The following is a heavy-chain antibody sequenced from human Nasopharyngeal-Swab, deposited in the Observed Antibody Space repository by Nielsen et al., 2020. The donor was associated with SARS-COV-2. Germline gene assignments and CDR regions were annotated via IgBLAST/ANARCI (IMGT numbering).Heavy chain of an antibody. V-gene: IGHV4-59*01. CDR2: IYYSGST. CDR3: AKVKGLGASYYDP. Sequence: SETLSLTCTVSGGSISSYYWTWIRQSPGKGLEWIGYIYYSGSTDYNPSLKGRVTISVDTSKNQFSLKLRSVTAADTAVYYCAKVKGLGASYYDPWGQGTLVTVSS. J-gene: IGHJ4*02. D-gene: IGHD1-26*01. CDR1: GGSISSYY.